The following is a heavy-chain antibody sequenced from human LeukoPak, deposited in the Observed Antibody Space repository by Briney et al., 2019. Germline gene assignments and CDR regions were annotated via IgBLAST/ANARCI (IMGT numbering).Heavy chain of an antibody. CDR1: GDSVSSNSAA. D-gene: IGHD4-17*01. CDR3: ARGTTVTRKNYYFDY. CDR2: TYYRSKWYN. V-gene: IGHV6-1*01. Sequence: SQTLSLTCAISGDSVSSNSAAWNWIRQSPSRGLEWLGRTYYRSKWYNDYAVSVKSRITINPDTSKNQFSLQLSSVTAADTAVYYCARGTTVTRKNYYFDYWGQGTLVTVSS. J-gene: IGHJ4*02.